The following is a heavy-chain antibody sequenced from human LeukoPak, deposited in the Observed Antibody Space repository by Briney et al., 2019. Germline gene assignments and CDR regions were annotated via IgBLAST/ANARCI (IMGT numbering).Heavy chain of an antibody. CDR2: ISAYNGNT. Sequence: ASVKVSCKASGYTFTSYGISWVRQAPGQGLEWMGWISAYNGNTNYAQKLQGRVTMTTDTSTSTAYMELRSLRSDDTAVYYCARPSHDYVWGSYRPAPFDYWGQGTLVTVSS. CDR3: ARPSHDYVWGSYRPAPFDY. V-gene: IGHV1-18*01. CDR1: GYTFTSYG. D-gene: IGHD3-16*02. J-gene: IGHJ4*02.